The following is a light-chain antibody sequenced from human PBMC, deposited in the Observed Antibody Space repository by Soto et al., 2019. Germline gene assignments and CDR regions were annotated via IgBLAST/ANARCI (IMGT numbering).Light chain of an antibody. V-gene: IGKV1-6*01. J-gene: IGKJ1*01. CDR2: AAS. CDR1: QAIRTA. Sequence: AIQLTQSTPSLHASVGDRVTITCRASQAIRTALGWYQQKPGKVPKLLIYAASILQSGVPSRFSGSGSGTDFTLTISSLQPEDFATYYCLLDFRYFWAFGQGTKADIK. CDR3: LLDFRYFWA.